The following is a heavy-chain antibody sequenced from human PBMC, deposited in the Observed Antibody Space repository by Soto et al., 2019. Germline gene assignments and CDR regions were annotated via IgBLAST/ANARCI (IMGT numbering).Heavy chain of an antibody. J-gene: IGHJ6*04. CDR2: INHSGST. V-gene: IGHV4-34*01. D-gene: IGHD3-10*01. CDR3: ARLVLLGFGELLLGGHGMDV. Sequence: SETLSLTCAVYGGSFSGYYWSWIRQPPGKGLEWIGEINHSGSTNYNPSLKSRVTISVDTSKNQFSLKLSSVTAADTAVYYCARLVLLGFGELLLGGHGMDVWGKGTTVTVDS. CDR1: GGSFSGYY.